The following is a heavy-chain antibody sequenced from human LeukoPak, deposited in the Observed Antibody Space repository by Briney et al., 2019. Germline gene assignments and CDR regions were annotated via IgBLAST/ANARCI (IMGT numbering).Heavy chain of an antibody. Sequence: SVTLSLTCAVYGGSFSGYYWSWIRQPPGKGLEWIGEINHSGSTNYNPSLKSRVTISVDTSKNQFSLKLSSVTAADTAVYYCARRYCSSTSCYPYNWFDPWGQGTLVTVSS. CDR2: INHSGST. CDR3: ARRYCSSTSCYPYNWFDP. D-gene: IGHD2-2*01. V-gene: IGHV4-34*01. J-gene: IGHJ5*02. CDR1: GGSFSGYY.